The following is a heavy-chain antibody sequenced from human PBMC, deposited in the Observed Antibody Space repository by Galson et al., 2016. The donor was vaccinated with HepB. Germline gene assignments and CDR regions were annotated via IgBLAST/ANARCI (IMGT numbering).Heavy chain of an antibody. J-gene: IGHJ6*02. CDR2: IYNSGST. V-gene: IGHV4-59*01. Sequence: SETLSLTCTVSGGSISDYYWSWIRQPPGKGLEWIGYIYNSGSTNYNPSLKSRVTISIDTPKKQFSLKVSSVTAADTAVYYCARDRQPSRYHGLHVWGQGTTVTVSS. D-gene: IGHD1-14*01. CDR3: ARDRQPSRYHGLHV. CDR1: GGSISDYY.